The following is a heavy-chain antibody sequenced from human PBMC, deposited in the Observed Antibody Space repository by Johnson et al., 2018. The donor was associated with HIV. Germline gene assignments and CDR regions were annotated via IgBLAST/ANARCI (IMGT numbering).Heavy chain of an antibody. CDR2: INWNGGST. V-gene: IGHV3-20*04. J-gene: IGHJ3*02. CDR3: ATPQEGYSAFDI. Sequence: VQLVESRGVLVQPGGSLRLSCAASGFTVSSSDMSWVRQAPGKGLEWVSGINWNGGSTGYADSVKGRFTISRDNAKNSLYLQMNSLRAEDTALYYCATPQEGYSAFDIWGQGTIVTVSS. D-gene: IGHD2-15*01. CDR1: GFTVSSSD.